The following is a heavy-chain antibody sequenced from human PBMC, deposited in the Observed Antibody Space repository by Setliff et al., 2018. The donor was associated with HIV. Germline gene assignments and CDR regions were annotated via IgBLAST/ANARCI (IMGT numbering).Heavy chain of an antibody. V-gene: IGHV1-2*02. CDR3: ARDRIEGATDAFDI. CDR1: GYIFTDYY. D-gene: IGHD1-26*01. J-gene: IGHJ3*02. Sequence: APVKVSCKASGYIFTDYYIHWVRQAPAQGLEWMGWINPNSGATNYAQKFQCRVTMTRATSISTAYMDLSRLRSDDTAVYYCARDRIEGATDAFDIWGQGTMVTVS. CDR2: INPNSGAT.